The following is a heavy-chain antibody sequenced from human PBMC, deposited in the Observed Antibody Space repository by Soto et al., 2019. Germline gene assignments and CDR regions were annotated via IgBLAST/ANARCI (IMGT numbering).Heavy chain of an antibody. V-gene: IGHV4-31*03. CDR2: IYYSGST. J-gene: IGHJ6*03. Sequence: QVQLQESGPGLVKPSQTLSLTCTVSGGSISSLNHYWTWIRQHPGKGLEWIGYIYYSGSTYYNPSLKSRVSISVDTSKNQFSLKLTSVTAADTAVYYCARDNQNPPYYYYMGVWGRGTTVTVSS. CDR1: GGSISSLNHY. CDR3: ARDNQNPPYYYYMGV.